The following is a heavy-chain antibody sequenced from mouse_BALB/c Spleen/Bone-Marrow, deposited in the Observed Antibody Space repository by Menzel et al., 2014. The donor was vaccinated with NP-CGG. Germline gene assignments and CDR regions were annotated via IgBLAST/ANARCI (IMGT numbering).Heavy chain of an antibody. CDR2: IWTGGGT. CDR3: VRGKNLYGTPLAY. Sequence: VKLMESGPGLVAPSQSLSITCTVSGFSLTSYDMNWVRQPPGKGLEWLGVIWTGGGTDYNSAFMSRLSISKDNSKSQVFLKMNSLQTDDTAIYYCVRGKNLYGTPLAYWGQGTLVTVSA. CDR1: GFSLTSYD. D-gene: IGHD1-1*01. V-gene: IGHV2-9-2*01. J-gene: IGHJ3*01.